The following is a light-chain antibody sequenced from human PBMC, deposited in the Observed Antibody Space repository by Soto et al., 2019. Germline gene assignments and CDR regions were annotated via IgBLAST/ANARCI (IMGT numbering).Light chain of an antibody. CDR3: AAWDDSLSGPV. V-gene: IGLV1-47*01. CDR2: TNN. J-gene: IGLJ3*02. CDR1: SSNIGSHY. Sequence: QSVLTQPPSASGTRGQRVTISCSGSSSNIGSHYVYWYQQLPGTAPQLLIYTNNQRPSGVPDRFSGSKSGTSASLAISGLRSEDEADYYCAAWDDSLSGPVFGGGTQLTVL.